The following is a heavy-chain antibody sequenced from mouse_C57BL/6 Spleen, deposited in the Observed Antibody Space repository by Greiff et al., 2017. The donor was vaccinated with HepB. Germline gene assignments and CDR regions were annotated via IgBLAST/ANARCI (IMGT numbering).Heavy chain of an antibody. CDR1: GYAFSSSW. J-gene: IGHJ2*01. Sequence: QVQLQQSGPELVKPGASVKISCKASGYAFSSSWMNWVKQRPGKGLEWIGRIYPGDGDTNYNGKFKGKAILTADKSSSTAYMQLSSLTSEDSAVYFCARWVYYGSSYFDYWGQGTTLTVSS. V-gene: IGHV1-82*01. D-gene: IGHD1-1*01. CDR2: IYPGDGDT. CDR3: ARWVYYGSSYFDY.